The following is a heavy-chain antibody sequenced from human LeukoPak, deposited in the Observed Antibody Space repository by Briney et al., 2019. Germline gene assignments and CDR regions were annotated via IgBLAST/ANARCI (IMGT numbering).Heavy chain of an antibody. CDR3: ARDRTGDQDAFDI. CDR2: IYYSGST. D-gene: IGHD7-27*01. V-gene: IGHV4-59*01. CDR1: GGSISSYY. Sequence: SETLSLTCTVSGGSISSYYWSWIRQPPGKGLEWIRYIYYSGSTNYNPSLKSRVTISVDTSKNQFSLKLSSVTAADTAVYYCARDRTGDQDAFDIWGQGTMVTVSS. J-gene: IGHJ3*02.